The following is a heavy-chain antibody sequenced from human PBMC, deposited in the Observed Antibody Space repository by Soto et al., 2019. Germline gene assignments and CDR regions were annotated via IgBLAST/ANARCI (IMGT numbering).Heavy chain of an antibody. D-gene: IGHD1-26*01. CDR3: AKNQGVELVPLATVNWFDP. J-gene: IGHJ5*02. CDR2: ISGSGLNK. CDR1: GFTFENFG. Sequence: GGSLRLSCAASGFTFENFGMSWVRQAPGKGLEWISSISGSGLNKYYADSVKGRFTISRDNSKNTVYLELSNLRAEDTAVYHCAKNQGVELVPLATVNWFDPWGQGSVVTVSS. V-gene: IGHV3-23*01.